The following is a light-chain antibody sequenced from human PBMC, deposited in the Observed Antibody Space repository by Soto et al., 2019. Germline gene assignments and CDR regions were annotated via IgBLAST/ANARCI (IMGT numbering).Light chain of an antibody. CDR1: QSVSSY. V-gene: IGKV3-11*01. CDR3: QQRSNWPPHFIT. J-gene: IGKJ5*01. Sequence: EIVLTQSPATLSLSPGERATLSCRASQSVSSYLAWYQQKPGQAPRLLIYDASNRATGIPARFSGSGSGTDFTLTISSLEPEDFAVYYCQQRSNWPPHFITFGQGTRLEIK. CDR2: DAS.